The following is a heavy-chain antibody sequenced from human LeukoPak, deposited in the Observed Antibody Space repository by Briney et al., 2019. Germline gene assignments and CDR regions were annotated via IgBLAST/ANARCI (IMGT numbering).Heavy chain of an antibody. CDR3: AKRTSGSSWYSSDY. V-gene: IGHV3-23*01. Sequence: GGSLRLSCAASGFTFSSFAMNWVRRAPGKGLEWVSTMSGDATSTYYADSVKGRFPISRDNSKNTLYLQMNSLRAEDTAVYYCAKRTSGSSWYSSDYWGQGTLVTVSS. CDR2: MSGDATST. D-gene: IGHD6-13*01. CDR1: GFTFSSFA. J-gene: IGHJ4*02.